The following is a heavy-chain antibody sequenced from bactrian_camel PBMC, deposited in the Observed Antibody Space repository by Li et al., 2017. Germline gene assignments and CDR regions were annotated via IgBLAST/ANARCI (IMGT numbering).Heavy chain of an antibody. CDR1: GTAPVHYC. CDR2: FDHDGSI. V-gene: IGHV3S55*01. D-gene: IGHD1*01. CDR3: AAECLEYRLGPLGERYRY. J-gene: IGHJ4*01. Sequence: HVQLVESGGDSVQAGGSLRLSCAASGTAPVHYCLAWFRQGPGKEREGVAAFDHDGSIATASSVRGRFAISYDKAKSTLYLQMNNLKSEDTGMYYCAAECLEYRLGPLGERYRYWGQGTQVTVS.